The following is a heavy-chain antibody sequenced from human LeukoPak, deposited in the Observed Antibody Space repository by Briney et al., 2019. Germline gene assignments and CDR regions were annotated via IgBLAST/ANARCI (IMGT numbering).Heavy chain of an antibody. CDR1: GFTFSSYA. Sequence: PGGSLRLSCAASGFTFSSYAMSWVRQAPGKGLEWVSATSESAGSTYYADSVKGRFTISRDNAKNSLYLQMNSLRAEDTAVYYCARACTIGDAFDIWGQGTMVTVSS. J-gene: IGHJ3*02. CDR3: ARACTIGDAFDI. V-gene: IGHV3-23*01. D-gene: IGHD2-2*01. CDR2: TSESAGST.